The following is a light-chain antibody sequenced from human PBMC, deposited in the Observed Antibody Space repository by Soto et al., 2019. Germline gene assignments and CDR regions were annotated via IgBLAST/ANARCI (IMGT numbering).Light chain of an antibody. Sequence: AIRMTQSPSSVSASPGDRVTVTCRASQGINTFLAWYKQRPGKAPEFLMHAASTLYSGVPSRFIGSGSGTNFTLTITVLQSDDFATYYCQQYYSYPRTFGQGTKVEI. J-gene: IGKJ1*01. CDR1: QGINTF. CDR3: QQYYSYPRT. V-gene: IGKV1-8*01. CDR2: AAS.